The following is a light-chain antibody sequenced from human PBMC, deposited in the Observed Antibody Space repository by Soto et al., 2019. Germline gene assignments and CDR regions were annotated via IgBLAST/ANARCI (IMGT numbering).Light chain of an antibody. J-gene: IGLJ3*02. CDR3: VLYMGSGLWV. CDR1: SGSVSTSYY. Sequence: TVVTQAPSFSVSPGGTVTLTCGLSSGSVSTSYYPSWYQQTPGQAPRTLIYSTNTRSSGVPDRFSGSILGNKAALTITGAQADDESDYYCVLYMGSGLWVFGGGTKLTVL. CDR2: STN. V-gene: IGLV8-61*01.